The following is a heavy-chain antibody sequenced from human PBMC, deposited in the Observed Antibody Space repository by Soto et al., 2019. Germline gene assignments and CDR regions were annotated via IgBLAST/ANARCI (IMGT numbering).Heavy chain of an antibody. D-gene: IGHD3-3*01. V-gene: IGHV4-39*01. CDR3: VRQDDSWTGESYMDF. Sequence: SETLSLTCTVFGGSISSSNYYWGWIRQPPGKGLEWIGFVYYNGFTYFSPSLKSRVTISIDTSKNQFSLKLSSVTAADTAVYYCVRQDDSWTGESYMDFCHTRTTVIVSS. CDR1: GGSISSSNYY. CDR2: VYYNGFT. J-gene: IGHJ6*03.